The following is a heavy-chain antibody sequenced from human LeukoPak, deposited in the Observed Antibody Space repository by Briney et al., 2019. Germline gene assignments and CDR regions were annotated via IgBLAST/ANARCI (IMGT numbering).Heavy chain of an antibody. D-gene: IGHD1-26*01. CDR3: AKDRVSGSFLDY. Sequence: GGTLRLSCAASGFTFSSYGMRWVRQAPGKGLEWVSAISGSGGSTYYADSVKGRFTISRDNSKNTLYLQMNSLRAEDTAVYYCAKDRVSGSFLDYWGQGTLVTVSS. CDR2: ISGSGGST. J-gene: IGHJ4*02. V-gene: IGHV3-23*01. CDR1: GFTFSSYG.